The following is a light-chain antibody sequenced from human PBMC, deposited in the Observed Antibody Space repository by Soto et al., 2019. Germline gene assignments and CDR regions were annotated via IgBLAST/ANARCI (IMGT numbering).Light chain of an antibody. CDR3: SAYRRGDLHV. CDR2: EVS. Sequence: QSALTQPASVSGSPGQSITISCTGTSSDVGGYNYVSWYQQHPGKAPKLMIYEVSNRPSGISNRFSASKSDNTASLTISGVWAENEADYYSSAYRRGDLHVFGTGTKVTXL. CDR1: SSDVGGYNY. J-gene: IGLJ1*01. V-gene: IGLV2-14*01.